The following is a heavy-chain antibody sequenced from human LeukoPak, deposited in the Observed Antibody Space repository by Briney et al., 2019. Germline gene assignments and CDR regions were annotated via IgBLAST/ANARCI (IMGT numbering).Heavy chain of an antibody. Sequence: SETLSLTCTVSGGSISSGGYYWSWIRQHPGKGLEWIGYIYYSGSAYYNPSLKSRVTISVDTSKNQFSLKLSSVTAADTAVYYCARGVEDSSGYYYVDYWGQGTLVTVSS. D-gene: IGHD3-22*01. V-gene: IGHV4-31*03. CDR1: GGSISSGGYY. J-gene: IGHJ4*02. CDR3: ARGVEDSSGYYYVDY. CDR2: IYYSGSA.